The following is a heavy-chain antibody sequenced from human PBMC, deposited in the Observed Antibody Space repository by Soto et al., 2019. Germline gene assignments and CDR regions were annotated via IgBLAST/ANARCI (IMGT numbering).Heavy chain of an antibody. D-gene: IGHD3-22*01. CDR1: GGSISSGDYY. CDR3: ARSLSSGYMAYYFVY. J-gene: IGHJ4*02. V-gene: IGHV4-30-4*01. Sequence: SETLSLTCTVSGGSISSGDYYWSWIRQPPGKGLEWIGHIYYSGSAYYNPSLKSRLTISVDTSKSQFSLKLNSVTAADTAVYYCARSLSSGYMAYYFVYWRQGTQITV. CDR2: IYYSGSA.